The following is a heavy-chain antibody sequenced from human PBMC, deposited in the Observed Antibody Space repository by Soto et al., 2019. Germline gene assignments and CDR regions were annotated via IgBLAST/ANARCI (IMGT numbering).Heavy chain of an antibody. CDR1: GFSFSSYG. CDR2: ISNDGNYE. D-gene: IGHD1-26*01. J-gene: IGHJ4*02. Sequence: VQLAESGGGVVQPGRSLRLSCVASGFSFSSYGMSWVRQAPGKGLEWVAVISNDGNYEFYADSVKGRFTISRDNSKNTLHLQMNSLKLEDTALYFCVKGRRANCRDPTRYMFDSWGQGNLVTVS. CDR3: VKGRRANCRDPTRYMFDS. V-gene: IGHV3-30*18.